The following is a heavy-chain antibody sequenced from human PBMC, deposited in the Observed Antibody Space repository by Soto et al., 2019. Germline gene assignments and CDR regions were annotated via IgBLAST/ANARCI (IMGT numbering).Heavy chain of an antibody. D-gene: IGHD1-1*01. Sequence: EEKLVESGGGLVKRGGSLRLSCAASGLTFSIAWLSWVRQAPGKGLXXVGRIKNKADGGTTDNAAPVKDRFTISRDDSKSTLYLQMNSLETEDTAMYYCTSMNDRDAFDIWGQGTMVTVSS. CDR2: IKNKADGGTT. V-gene: IGHV3-15*01. CDR3: TSMNDRDAFDI. J-gene: IGHJ3*02. CDR1: GLTFSIAW.